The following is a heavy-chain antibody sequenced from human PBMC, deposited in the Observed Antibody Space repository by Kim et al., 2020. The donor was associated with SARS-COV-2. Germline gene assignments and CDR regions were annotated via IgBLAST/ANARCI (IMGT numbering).Heavy chain of an antibody. J-gene: IGHJ4*02. D-gene: IGHD6-19*01. Sequence: KLQGRVTMTTDTSTSTAYMELRSLRSDDTAVYYCARDTDLYSSGWYYFDYWGQGTLVTVSS. V-gene: IGHV1-18*01. CDR3: ARDTDLYSSGWYYFDY.